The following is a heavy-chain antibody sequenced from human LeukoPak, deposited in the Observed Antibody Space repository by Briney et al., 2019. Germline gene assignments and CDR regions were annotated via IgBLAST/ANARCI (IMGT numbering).Heavy chain of an antibody. CDR3: ARKGSGSYSPLDY. Sequence: SQTLSLTCTVSGGSISSGGYYWSWIRQHPGKGLEWIGYIYYSGSTYYNPSLKSRVTISVDTSKNQFSLKLSSVTAADTAVYYCARKGSGSYSPLDYWGQGSLVSVSS. D-gene: IGHD1-26*01. CDR2: IYYSGST. V-gene: IGHV4-31*03. J-gene: IGHJ4*02. CDR1: GGSISSGGYY.